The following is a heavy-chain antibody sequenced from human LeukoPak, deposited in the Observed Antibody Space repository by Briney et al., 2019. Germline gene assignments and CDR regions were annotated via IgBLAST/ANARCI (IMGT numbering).Heavy chain of an antibody. D-gene: IGHD7-27*01. CDR1: GFTFSSYS. V-gene: IGHV3-48*01. CDR3: AAWVAFDY. J-gene: IGHJ4*02. CDR2: ISSSSSTI. Sequence: GGSLRLSCAASGFTFSSYSMNWVRQAPGKGLEWVSYISSSSSTIYYADSVKGRFTISRDNAKNSLYLQMNSLRAEDTAVYYCAAWVAFDYWGPGTLVTVSS.